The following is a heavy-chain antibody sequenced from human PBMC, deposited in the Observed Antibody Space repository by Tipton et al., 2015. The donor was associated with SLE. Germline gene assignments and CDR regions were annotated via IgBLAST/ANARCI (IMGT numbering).Heavy chain of an antibody. Sequence: QSGPEVKRPGSSVKVSCKTSGGTFSSYTFSWVRQAPGQGLEWMGRIIPILGVTNYAQKFQGRVTITADKSTSTAYMELRSLRSDDTAVYYCALSSVAATQAYWGQGTLVTVSS. CDR2: IIPILGVT. CDR1: GGTFSSYT. D-gene: IGHD6-13*01. CDR3: ALSSVAATQAY. V-gene: IGHV1-69*02. J-gene: IGHJ4*02.